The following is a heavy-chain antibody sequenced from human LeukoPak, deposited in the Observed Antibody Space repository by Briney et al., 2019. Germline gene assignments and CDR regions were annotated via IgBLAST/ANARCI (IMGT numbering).Heavy chain of an antibody. Sequence: SETLSLTCTVSGGSISSYYWSWIRHPAGKGLEWIGRIYTSGSTNYNPSLKSRVTMSVDTSKNQFSLKLSSVTAADTAVYYCARDRAEMATIGKFDPWGQGTLVTVSS. J-gene: IGHJ5*02. D-gene: IGHD5-24*01. CDR2: IYTSGST. V-gene: IGHV4-4*07. CDR3: ARDRAEMATIGKFDP. CDR1: GGSISSYY.